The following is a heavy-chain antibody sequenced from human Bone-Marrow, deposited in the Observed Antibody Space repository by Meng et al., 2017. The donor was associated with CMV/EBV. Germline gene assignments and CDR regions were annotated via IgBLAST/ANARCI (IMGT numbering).Heavy chain of an antibody. Sequence: GESLKISCAASGFTFSSYWMSWVRQAPGKGLEWVANIKQDGSAKYYVDSVKGRFTISRDNAKNSLYLQMSSLRADDTAVYHCATRSASDQWGQGMLVTVSS. V-gene: IGHV3-7*01. CDR1: GFTFSSYW. CDR2: IKQDGSAK. D-gene: IGHD3-16*01. J-gene: IGHJ5*02. CDR3: ATRSASDQ.